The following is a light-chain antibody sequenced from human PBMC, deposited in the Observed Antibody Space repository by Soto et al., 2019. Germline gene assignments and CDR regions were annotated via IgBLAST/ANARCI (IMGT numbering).Light chain of an antibody. J-gene: IGLJ1*01. Sequence: QSVLTPPPSASGSPGPSVTISCTGTSSDVGGYNYVSWYQQHPGKAPKLMISEVTKRPSGVPDRFSGSKSGNTASLTVSGLQDEDEADYYCSSYAGSNNYVFGSGTKVTVL. CDR2: EVT. CDR3: SSYAGSNNYV. V-gene: IGLV2-8*01. CDR1: SSDVGGYNY.